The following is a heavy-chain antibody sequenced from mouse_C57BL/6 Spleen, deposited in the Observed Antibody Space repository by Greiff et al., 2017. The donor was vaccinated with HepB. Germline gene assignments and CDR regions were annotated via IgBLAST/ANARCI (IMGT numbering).Heavy chain of an antibody. Sequence: VQLQQSGAELVRPGASVKLSCKASGYTFTDYYINWVKQRPGQGLEWIARIYPGSGNTYYTEKFKGKDTLTAEKASSTAYMKLSSLTSEDSAFYFCARFRGFLFDDWGQGTTLTVSS. D-gene: IGHD3-2*02. CDR3: ARFRGFLFDD. CDR1: GYTFTDYY. V-gene: IGHV1-76*01. J-gene: IGHJ2*01. CDR2: IYPGSGNT.